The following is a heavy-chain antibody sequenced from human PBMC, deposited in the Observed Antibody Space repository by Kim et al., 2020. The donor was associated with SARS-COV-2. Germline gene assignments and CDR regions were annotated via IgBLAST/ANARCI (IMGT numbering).Heavy chain of an antibody. CDR2: K. Sequence: KYYADSVKGRFTNSRDNSKNTLYLQMNSLRAEDTAVYYCARDGSSGSFSYWGQGTLVTVSS. J-gene: IGHJ4*02. V-gene: IGHV3-30*01. D-gene: IGHD1-26*01. CDR3: ARDGSSGSFSY.